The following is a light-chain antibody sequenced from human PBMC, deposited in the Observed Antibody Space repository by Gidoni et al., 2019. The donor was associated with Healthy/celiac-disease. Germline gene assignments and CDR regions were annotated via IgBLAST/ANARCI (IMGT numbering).Light chain of an antibody. Sequence: DLVITLSPAPLAVSLGESATINCKSSQSVLHSSNNKNYLAWYQQKPGQPPKLLIYWASTRESGVPDRFSGSGSGTDFTLTSSSLQAEDVAVYYCQQYYSTPITFGQGTRLEIK. J-gene: IGKJ5*01. V-gene: IGKV4-1*01. CDR1: QSVLHSSNNKNY. CDR2: WAS. CDR3: QQYYSTPIT.